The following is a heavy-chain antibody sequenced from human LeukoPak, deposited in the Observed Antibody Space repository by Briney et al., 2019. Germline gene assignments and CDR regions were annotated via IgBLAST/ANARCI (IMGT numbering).Heavy chain of an antibody. J-gene: IGHJ3*02. D-gene: IGHD2-15*01. V-gene: IGHV4-4*07. Sequence: SETLSLTCTVSGGSISSYYWGWIRQPAGKGLEWIGRIYTSGSTNYNPSLKSRVTMSVDTSKNQFSLKLSSVTAADTAVYYCARGTPDCSGGSCYLAFDIWGQGTMVTVSS. CDR2: IYTSGST. CDR1: GGSISSYY. CDR3: ARGTPDCSGGSCYLAFDI.